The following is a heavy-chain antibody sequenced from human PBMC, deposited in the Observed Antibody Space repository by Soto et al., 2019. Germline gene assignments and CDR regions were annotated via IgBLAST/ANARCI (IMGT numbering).Heavy chain of an antibody. CDR3: AKEGGWNNWYFDL. Sequence: QVQLVESGGGVVQPGMSLRLSCAASGFTFSGYGMHWVRQAPGKGLEWAAVVAYDGNVKYYADSVEGRFTISRDNSKNTLFLQMNSLRSDDTAVYSCAKEGGWNNWYFDLWGRGTLVSVSS. D-gene: IGHD6-19*01. CDR1: GFTFSGYG. CDR2: VAYDGNVK. J-gene: IGHJ2*01. V-gene: IGHV3-30*18.